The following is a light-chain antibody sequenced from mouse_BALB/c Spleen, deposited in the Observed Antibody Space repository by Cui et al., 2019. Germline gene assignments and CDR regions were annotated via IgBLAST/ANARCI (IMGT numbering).Light chain of an antibody. J-gene: IGKJ5*01. CDR1: SSVSY. CDR3: QQRSSYPLT. V-gene: IGKV4-57*01. CDR2: STS. Sequence: QIALTQSPAIMYASPGEKVTITCSASSSVSYMHLFQQKPGTSPKLWIYSTSNLASGVPARFSGSGSGTSYSLTISRMEAEDAATYYCQQRSSYPLTFGAGTKLELK.